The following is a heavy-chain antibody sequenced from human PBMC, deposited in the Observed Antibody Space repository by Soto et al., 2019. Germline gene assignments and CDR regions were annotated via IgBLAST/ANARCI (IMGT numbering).Heavy chain of an antibody. D-gene: IGHD3-10*01. CDR3: ARDRLLWFGESDPPGSAFDY. CDR2: IIPILGIA. CDR1: GGTFSSYT. V-gene: IGHV1-69*04. J-gene: IGHJ4*02. Sequence: GASVKVSCKASGGTFSSYTISWARQAPGQGLEWMGRIIPILGIANYAQKFQGRVTITADKSTSTAYMELSSLRSEDTAVYYCARDRLLWFGESDPPGSAFDYWGQGTLVTVSS.